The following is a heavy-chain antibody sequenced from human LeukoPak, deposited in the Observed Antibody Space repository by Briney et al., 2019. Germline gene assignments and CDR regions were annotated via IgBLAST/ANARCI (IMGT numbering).Heavy chain of an antibody. J-gene: IGHJ3*02. V-gene: IGHV3-48*04. Sequence: GGSLRLSCAVSGFIVSSNYMNWVRQAPGKGLEWVSYISSSSSTIYYADSVKGRFTISRDNAKNSLYLQMNSLRAEDTAVYYCARQAGLYYYDSSGYYYVPGKYDAFDIWGQGTMVTVSS. D-gene: IGHD3-22*01. CDR2: ISSSSSTI. CDR1: GFIVSSNY. CDR3: ARQAGLYYYDSSGYYYVPGKYDAFDI.